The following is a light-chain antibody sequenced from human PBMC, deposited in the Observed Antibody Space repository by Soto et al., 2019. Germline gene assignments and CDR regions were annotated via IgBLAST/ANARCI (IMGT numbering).Light chain of an antibody. CDR1: QLVSRF. V-gene: IGKV3-11*01. Sequence: EIVLTQSPATLSLSPGERATLSCRASQLVSRFVAWYQHKPGQAPRLLIYDASTRATGIPARFSGSGSGTDFTLTISSLEPEDFAVYYCQQRSNWPRTFGPGTKVDIK. CDR3: QQRSNWPRT. J-gene: IGKJ1*01. CDR2: DAS.